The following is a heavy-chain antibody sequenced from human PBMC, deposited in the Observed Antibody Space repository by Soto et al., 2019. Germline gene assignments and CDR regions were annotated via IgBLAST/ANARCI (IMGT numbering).Heavy chain of an antibody. J-gene: IGHJ4*02. D-gene: IGHD2-15*01. CDR2: IYYSGST. V-gene: IGHV4-31*03. Sequence: QVQLQESGPGLVKPSQTLSLTCTVSGGSISSGGYYWSWIRQHPGKGLEWIGYIYYSGSTYYNPSLKSRVTISVDTSKNQFSLKLSSVTAADTAVYYCARTGIVVVVAAAIQRVPQFDYWGQGTLVTVSS. CDR1: GGSISSGGYY. CDR3: ARTGIVVVVAAAIQRVPQFDY.